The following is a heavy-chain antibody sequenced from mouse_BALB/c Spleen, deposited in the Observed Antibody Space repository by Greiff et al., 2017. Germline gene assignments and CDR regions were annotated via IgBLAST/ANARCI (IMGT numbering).Heavy chain of an antibody. CDR2: IRNKANGYTT. Sequence: EVMLVESGGGLVQPGGSLRLSCATSGFTFTDYYMSWVRQPPGKALEWLGFIRNKANGYTTEYSASVKGRFTISRDNSQSILYLQMHTLRAEDSATYYGARDRYDVAYWGQGTLVTVSA. V-gene: IGHV7-3*02. CDR3: ARDRYDVAY. D-gene: IGHD2-14*01. CDR1: GFTFTDYY. J-gene: IGHJ3*01.